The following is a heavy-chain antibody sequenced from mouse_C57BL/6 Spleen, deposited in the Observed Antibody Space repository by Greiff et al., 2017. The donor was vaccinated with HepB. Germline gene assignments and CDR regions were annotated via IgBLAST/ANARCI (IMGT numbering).Heavy chain of an antibody. Sequence: QVQLQQPGAELVRPGSSVKLSCKASGYTFTSYWMDWVKQRPGQGLEWIGNIYPSDSETHYNQKFKDKATFTVDKSSSTAYMQLSSLTSEDSAVYYCARSGYSNSYAMDYWGQGTSVTVSS. J-gene: IGHJ4*01. D-gene: IGHD2-5*01. CDR1: GYTFTSYW. CDR3: ARSGYSNSYAMDY. V-gene: IGHV1-61*01. CDR2: IYPSDSET.